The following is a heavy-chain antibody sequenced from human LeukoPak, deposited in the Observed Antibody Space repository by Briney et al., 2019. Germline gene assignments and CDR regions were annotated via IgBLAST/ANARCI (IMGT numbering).Heavy chain of an antibody. CDR3: ARIAAAGLFFDY. J-gene: IGHJ4*02. Sequence: GGSLRLSCAASGFTFSSYAMSWVRQAPGKGLEWVSAISGSGGSTYYADSVKGRFTISRDNTKNTLYLQMNSLRAKATAVYYCARIAAAGLFFDYWGQGTLVTVSS. D-gene: IGHD6-13*01. CDR1: GFTFSSYA. CDR2: ISGSGGST. V-gene: IGHV3-23*01.